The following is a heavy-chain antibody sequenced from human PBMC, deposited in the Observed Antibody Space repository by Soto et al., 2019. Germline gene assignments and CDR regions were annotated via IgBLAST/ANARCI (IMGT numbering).Heavy chain of an antibody. J-gene: IGHJ6*02. CDR3: ARVSDFAVLTSRNYYYYYGMDV. V-gene: IGHV4-4*02. D-gene: IGHD3-3*01. CDR1: GVSFSRNNW. Sequence: VQLQESGPGLVKPSGTLSLTCTVSGVSFSRNNWWHWVRQPPGKGLEWIGEIFHTGSTTYNPSLKSRVTMSIDKSTNQFSLRLSSVTAADTAVYYCARVSDFAVLTSRNYYYYYGMDVWGQGTTVTVSS. CDR2: IFHTGST.